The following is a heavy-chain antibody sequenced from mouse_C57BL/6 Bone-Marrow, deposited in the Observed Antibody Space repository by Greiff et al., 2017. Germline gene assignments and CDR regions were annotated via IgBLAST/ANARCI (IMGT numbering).Heavy chain of an antibody. J-gene: IGHJ2*01. V-gene: IGHV1-19*01. Sequence: EVQLQQSGPVLVKPGASVKMSCKASGYTFTDYYMNWVKQSLGKSLEWIGVINPYNGGTSYNQKFKGKATLTVDKSSSTAYMELNSLTSEDSAVYYCARWRGIGDYWGQGTTLTVSS. CDR3: ARWRGIGDY. CDR1: GYTFTDYY. CDR2: INPYNGGT.